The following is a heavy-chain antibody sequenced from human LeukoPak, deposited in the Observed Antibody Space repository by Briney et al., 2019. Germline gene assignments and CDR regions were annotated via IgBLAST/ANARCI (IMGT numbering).Heavy chain of an antibody. D-gene: IGHD2-2*01. J-gene: IGHJ4*02. CDR3: AKEGGPWPAFDS. Sequence: GGSLRLFCAASGFTFNYYAMGWVRQAPGKGLEWVSIISGSGDETYYAGSVKGRFTFSRDNSKNTLYLHMNSLRAEDTAVYYCAKEGGPWPAFDSWGRGTLVTVSS. CDR2: ISGSGDET. CDR1: GFTFNYYA. V-gene: IGHV3-23*01.